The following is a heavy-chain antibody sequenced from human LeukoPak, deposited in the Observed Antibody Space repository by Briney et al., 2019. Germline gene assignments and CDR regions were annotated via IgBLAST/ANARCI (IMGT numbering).Heavy chain of an antibody. V-gene: IGHV3-7*01. CDR3: ARGMTTES. CDR1: GFTFGNHW. Sequence: GGSLRLSCAGSGFTFGNHWMTWVRQAPGKGLEWVANINQDESETYSVDSVKGRFTISRDNANNLLYLQMNSLKVDDAAVYYCARGMTTESWGQGTLVTVSS. CDR2: INQDESET. D-gene: IGHD4-17*01. J-gene: IGHJ4*02.